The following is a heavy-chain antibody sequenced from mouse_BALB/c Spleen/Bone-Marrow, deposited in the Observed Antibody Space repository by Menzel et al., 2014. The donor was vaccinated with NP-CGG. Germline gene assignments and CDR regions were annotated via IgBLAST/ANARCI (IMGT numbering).Heavy chain of an antibody. CDR3: ARGYYDYDLDY. D-gene: IGHD2-4*01. V-gene: IGHV14-3*02. Sequence: VQLQQSGAELVKPGASVKLSCTASGFNIKDTYMHWVEQRPEQGLEWIGRIDPANGNTKYDPKFQGKATITADTSSNTASLQLSSLTSEDTAVYYCARGYYDYDLDYWGQGTTLTVSS. CDR1: GFNIKDTY. CDR2: IDPANGNT. J-gene: IGHJ2*01.